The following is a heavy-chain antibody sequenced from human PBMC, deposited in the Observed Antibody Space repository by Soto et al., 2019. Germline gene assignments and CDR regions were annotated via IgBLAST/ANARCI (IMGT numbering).Heavy chain of an antibody. CDR2: IYNDGTYS. CDR1: GFIFKMYW. V-gene: IGHV3-74*01. J-gene: IGHJ4*02. CDR3: TRGPRPISTGTGAY. Sequence: LRLSCSASGFIFKMYWMHWVRQSPGKGLVWISRIYNDGTYSDYADSVRGRFTISRDNVNDTLYLQMNNLRAEDSGLYYCTRGPRPISTGTGAYWGQGTQVTVSS. D-gene: IGHD3-10*01.